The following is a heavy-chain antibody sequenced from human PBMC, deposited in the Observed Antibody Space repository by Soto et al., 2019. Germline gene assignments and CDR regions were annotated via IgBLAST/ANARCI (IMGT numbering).Heavy chain of an antibody. V-gene: IGHV6-1*01. Sequence: SQTLSLTCAISGDSVSSNSAAWNWIRQSPSRGLEWLGRTYYRSKWYNDYAASVKSRITINPDTSKNQFSLQLNSVTPEDTAVYYCARDLHCSSTSCYDAFDIWGQGTMVTVSS. D-gene: IGHD2-2*01. CDR2: TYYRSKWYN. CDR3: ARDLHCSSTSCYDAFDI. CDR1: GDSVSSNSAA. J-gene: IGHJ3*02.